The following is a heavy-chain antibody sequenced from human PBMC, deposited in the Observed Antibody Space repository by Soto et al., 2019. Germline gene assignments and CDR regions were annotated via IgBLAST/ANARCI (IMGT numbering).Heavy chain of an antibody. CDR2: INPSGEHT. CDR3: ARISCKGGSCYFDFDH. J-gene: IGHJ4*02. Sequence: ASVKVSCKASGYSFKDHYMHWVRQAPGRGLEWVGIINPSGEHTNYAQQFRGRVAMTRDASTSTAYMELRSLRSEDTAVYFCARISCKGGSCYFDFDHWGQGTLVTVSS. V-gene: IGHV1-46*02. D-gene: IGHD2-15*01. CDR1: GYSFKDHY.